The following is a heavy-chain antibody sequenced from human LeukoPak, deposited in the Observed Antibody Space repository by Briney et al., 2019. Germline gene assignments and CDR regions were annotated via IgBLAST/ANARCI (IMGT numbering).Heavy chain of an antibody. CDR1: GFTFSLAS. V-gene: IGHV3-15*01. CDR2: IKSKTDGGTP. J-gene: IGHJ4*02. D-gene: IGHD3-10*01. CDR3: ATIDSGY. Sequence: GGSLRLSCAASGFTFSLASVSWVRQAPGKGLEWVARIKSKTDGGTPDYAAPVKGRFSISRDDSKNTVFLQMNSLQTEDTALYYCATIDSGYWGQGTLVTVSS.